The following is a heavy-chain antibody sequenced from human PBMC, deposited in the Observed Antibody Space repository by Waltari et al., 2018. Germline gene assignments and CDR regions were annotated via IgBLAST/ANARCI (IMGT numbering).Heavy chain of an antibody. CDR3: AREIDRGPGRWFDP. CDR1: GGSISGYS. Sequence: QVQLQESGPGLVKPSETLSLTCTVSGGSISGYSWNWIRQPAGKGLEWLGRVYTSGSTNYNPSLKSRVTMSVDTSKNQFSRKLSSVTAADTAVYFCAREIDRGPGRWFDPWGQGTLVTVSS. J-gene: IGHJ5*02. V-gene: IGHV4-4*07. CDR2: VYTSGST. D-gene: IGHD1-26*01.